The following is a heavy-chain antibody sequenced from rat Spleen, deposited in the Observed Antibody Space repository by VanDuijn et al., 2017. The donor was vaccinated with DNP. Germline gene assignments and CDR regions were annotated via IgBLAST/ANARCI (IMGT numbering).Heavy chain of an antibody. J-gene: IGHJ4*01. V-gene: IGHV5-25*01. D-gene: IGHD1-1*01. CDR3: ARVGDLHYGGDGDVLDV. CDR2: ITSDGGST. CDR1: GFTFSNYD. Sequence: EVQLVESGGGLVQPGRSMKLSCAASGFTFSNYDMAWVRQTPTQGPEWVATITSDGGSTSYRDTVKGRVSITRDNAKETLFLQWDSLRSEDTATYYCARVGDLHYGGDGDVLDVWGQGTSVTVSS.